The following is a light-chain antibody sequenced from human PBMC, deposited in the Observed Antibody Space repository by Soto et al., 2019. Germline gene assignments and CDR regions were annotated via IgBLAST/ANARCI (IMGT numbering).Light chain of an antibody. CDR1: SGHSTYA. CDR2: LNSDGSH. V-gene: IGLV4-69*01. Sequence: QSVLTQSPSASASLGASVKLTCTLSSGHSTYAIAWHQQQPEKGPRYLMKLNSDGSHSKGDGIPDRFSGSSSGAERYLTISSHQSEDEADYYCHTWGIGPGVFGGGTKLTVL. CDR3: HTWGIGPGV. J-gene: IGLJ3*02.